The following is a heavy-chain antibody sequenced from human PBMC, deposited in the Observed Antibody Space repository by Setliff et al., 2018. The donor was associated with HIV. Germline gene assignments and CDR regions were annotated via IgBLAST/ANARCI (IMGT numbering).Heavy chain of an antibody. CDR2: INGDGSEK. J-gene: IGHJ4*02. D-gene: IGHD2-21*01. Sequence: LRLSCAASGFTFSDHYMDWVRQAPGKGLEWVANINGDGSEKYYVDSVKGRFTISRDNVGNSVFLQMNTLRAEDTAVYYCTRGHYSTFGWGQGTLVTVSS. CDR1: GFTFSDHY. CDR3: TRGHYSTFG. V-gene: IGHV3-7*03.